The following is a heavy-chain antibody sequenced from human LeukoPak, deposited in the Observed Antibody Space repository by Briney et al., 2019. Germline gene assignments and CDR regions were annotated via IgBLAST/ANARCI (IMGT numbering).Heavy chain of an antibody. CDR2: INSDGSDI. J-gene: IGHJ1*01. CDR1: GFTLSSYW. Sequence: HAGGSLRLSCAASGFTLSSYWMHWVRQAPGKGLVWVSRINSDGSDISYADSVRGRFTISRDNSKNTLYLQMNSLRAEDTAVYYCATSGQWLGTMFAEYFQHWGQGTLVTVSS. V-gene: IGHV3-74*01. CDR3: ATSGQWLGTMFAEYFQH. D-gene: IGHD6-19*01.